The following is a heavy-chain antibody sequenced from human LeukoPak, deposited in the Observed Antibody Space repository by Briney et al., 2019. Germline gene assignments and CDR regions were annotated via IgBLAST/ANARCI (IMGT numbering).Heavy chain of an antibody. V-gene: IGHV4-39*01. CDR2: IYYSGST. D-gene: IGHD6-13*01. Sequence: SETVSLTCTVSGGSISSSTYYWGWIRQPPGKGLEWIGSIYYSGSTYYNASLKSRVTISADTSKNQFSLKLSSVTAADTAVYYCARPLSGSSSWHGEAFDIWGQGTMVTVSS. CDR3: ARPLSGSSSWHGEAFDI. J-gene: IGHJ3*02. CDR1: GGSISSSTYY.